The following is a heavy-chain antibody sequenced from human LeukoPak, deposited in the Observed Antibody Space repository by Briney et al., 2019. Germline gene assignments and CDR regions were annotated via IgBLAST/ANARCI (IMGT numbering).Heavy chain of an antibody. J-gene: IGHJ4*02. V-gene: IGHV3-30*18. CDR1: GFTFSSYG. CDR3: AKDSFYGDYYGY. CDR2: ISYDGSNK. D-gene: IGHD4-17*01. Sequence: GGSLRLSCAASGFTFSSYGMHWVRQAPGKGLEWVAVISYDGSNKYYADSVKGRFTISRDNSKNTLYLQMSSLRAEDTAVYYCAKDSFYGDYYGYWGQGTLVTVSS.